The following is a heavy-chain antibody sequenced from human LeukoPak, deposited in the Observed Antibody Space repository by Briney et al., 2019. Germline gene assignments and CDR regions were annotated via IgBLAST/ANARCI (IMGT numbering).Heavy chain of an antibody. CDR3: ARDSLATLWGVITPERFDY. Sequence: GGSLRLSCAASGFTFSNNWMNWVRQAPGKGLEWVASVKQDVYMKYYADSAKGRFTISRDNAKNSVYLEMNSLRVEDTAVYYCARDSLATLWGVITPERFDYWGQGTLVTVSS. V-gene: IGHV3-7*01. J-gene: IGHJ4*02. CDR2: VKQDVYMK. CDR1: GFTFSNNW. D-gene: IGHD3-10*01.